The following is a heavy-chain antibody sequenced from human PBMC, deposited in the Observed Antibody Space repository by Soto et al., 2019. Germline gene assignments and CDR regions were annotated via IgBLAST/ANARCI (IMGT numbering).Heavy chain of an antibody. CDR2: IYYIGST. CDR1: GGSISSGYYY. J-gene: IGHJ4*02. V-gene: IGHV4-30-4*01. D-gene: IGHD1-26*01. Sequence: SETLSLTGTVSGGSISSGYYYWSWIRQPPGKGLEWIGYIYYIGSTYYNPSLKSRVTISVDTSKNQFSLKLSSVTAADTAVYYCARVTARRELIGIYYFDYWGQGTLVAFSS. CDR3: ARVTARRELIGIYYFDY.